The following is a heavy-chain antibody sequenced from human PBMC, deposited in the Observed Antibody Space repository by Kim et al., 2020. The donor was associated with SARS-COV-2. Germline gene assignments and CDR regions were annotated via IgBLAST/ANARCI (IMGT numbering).Heavy chain of an antibody. V-gene: IGHV3-7*01. J-gene: IGHJ6*02. CDR1: GFTFSSYW. Sequence: GGSLRLSCAASGFTFSSYWMSWVRQAPGKGLEWVANIKQDGSEKYYVDSVKGRFTISRDNAKNSLYLQMNSLRAEDTAVYYCAGTPLAGSSYGDFLGYYYGMDVWGQGTTVTVSS. CDR3: AGTPLAGSSYGDFLGYYYGMDV. D-gene: IGHD4-17*01. CDR2: IKQDGSEK.